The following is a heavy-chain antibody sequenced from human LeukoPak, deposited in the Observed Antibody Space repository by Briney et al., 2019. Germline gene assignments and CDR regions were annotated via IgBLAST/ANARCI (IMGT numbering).Heavy chain of an antibody. J-gene: IGHJ4*02. CDR2: ISYDGSIK. CDR1: GFTFSSYG. Sequence: PGGSLRLSCAASGFTFSSYGMHWVRQAPGKGLEWVSVISYDGSIKYYAESLKGRFIISRDNSNNTLYLQIDSLRAEDTALYYCAKDLAPGAAAGTCVDWGQGTLVTVSS. CDR3: AKDLAPGAAAGTCVD. V-gene: IGHV3-30*18. D-gene: IGHD6-13*01.